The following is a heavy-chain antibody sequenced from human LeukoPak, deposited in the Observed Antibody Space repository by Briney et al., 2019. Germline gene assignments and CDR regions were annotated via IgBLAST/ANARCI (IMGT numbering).Heavy chain of an antibody. CDR3: AKDPDDYVWGSYRNDY. D-gene: IGHD3-16*02. V-gene: IGHV3-21*04. CDR2: ISSSSSYI. CDR1: GFTFSSYS. Sequence: GGSLRLSCAASGFTFSSYSMSWVRQAPGKGLEWVSSISSSSSYIYYADSVKGRFTISRDNAKNSLYLQMNSLRAEDTAVYYCAKDPDDYVWGSYRNDYWGQGTLVTVSS. J-gene: IGHJ4*02.